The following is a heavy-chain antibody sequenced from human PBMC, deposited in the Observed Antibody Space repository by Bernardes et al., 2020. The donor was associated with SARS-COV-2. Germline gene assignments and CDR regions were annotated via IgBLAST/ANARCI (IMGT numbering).Heavy chain of an antibody. CDR3: ASLDTATAVVIEY. V-gene: IGHV3-9*01. D-gene: IGHD5-18*01. Sequence: GGSLRLSCAASGFTFDDSAMHWVRQAPGKGREWVSGISWNSGSIGYADSVKGRFTISRDNAKNSLYLQMSSLRAEDTALYYCASLDTATAVVIEYWGQGTLVTVSS. CDR2: ISWNSGSI. CDR1: GFTFDDSA. J-gene: IGHJ4*02.